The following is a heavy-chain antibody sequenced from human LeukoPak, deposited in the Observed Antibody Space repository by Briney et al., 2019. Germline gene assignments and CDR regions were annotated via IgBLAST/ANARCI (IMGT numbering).Heavy chain of an antibody. CDR1: GXSISSYY. Sequence: SETLSLTCTVSGXSISSYYWSWIRQPPGKGLEWIGYIYYSGSTNYNPSLKSRVTISVDTSKNQFSLKLSSVTAADTAVYYCARGGYYYGMDVWGQGTTVTVSS. CDR2: IYYSGST. V-gene: IGHV4-59*01. J-gene: IGHJ6*02. CDR3: ARGGYYYGMDV.